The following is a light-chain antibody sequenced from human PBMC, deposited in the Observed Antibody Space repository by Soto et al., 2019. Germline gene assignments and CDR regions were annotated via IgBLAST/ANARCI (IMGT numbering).Light chain of an antibody. J-gene: IGKJ4*01. V-gene: IGKV1-27*01. CDR1: QDISNF. CDR3: QKYSSAPLT. CDR2: AAS. Sequence: DIQMTQSPSSLSASVGGRVTITCRASQDISNFLAWYQQKPGEPPQLLIYAASTLQSGVPSRFSASGSGTDFTLTVTNLQPEDFATYYCQKYSSAPLTFGGGTKVDVK.